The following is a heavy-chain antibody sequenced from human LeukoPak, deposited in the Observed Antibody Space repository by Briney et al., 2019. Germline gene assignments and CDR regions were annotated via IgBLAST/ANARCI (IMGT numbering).Heavy chain of an antibody. J-gene: IGHJ4*02. CDR1: GGSFSGYY. Sequence: SETLSLTCAVYGGSFSGYYWSWIRQPPGKGLEWIGEINHSGSTNYNPSLKSRVTISVDTSKNRFSLKLSSVTAADTAVYYCARVRRVTGSIFDYWGQGTLVTVSS. D-gene: IGHD5-18*01. V-gene: IGHV4-34*01. CDR3: ARVRRVTGSIFDY. CDR2: INHSGST.